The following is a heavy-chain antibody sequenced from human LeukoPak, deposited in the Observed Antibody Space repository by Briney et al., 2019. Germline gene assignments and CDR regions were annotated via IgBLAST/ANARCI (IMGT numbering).Heavy chain of an antibody. CDR2: INPNSGGT. V-gene: IGHV1-2*02. Sequence: GASVKVSCKASGYTFTGYYMHWVRQAPGQALEWMGWINPNSGGTNYAQKFQGRVTMTRDTSISTAYMELSRLRSDDTAVYYCARDFARYGYYGMDVWGQGTTVTVSS. D-gene: IGHD4-17*01. CDR1: GYTFTGYY. J-gene: IGHJ6*02. CDR3: ARDFARYGYYGMDV.